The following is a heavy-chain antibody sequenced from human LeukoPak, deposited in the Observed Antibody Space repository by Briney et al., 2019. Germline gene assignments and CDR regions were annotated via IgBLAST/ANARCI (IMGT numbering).Heavy chain of an antibody. CDR2: IYTSGST. CDR1: GGSISSGSYY. J-gene: IGHJ1*01. Sequence: SETLTLTCTVSGGSISSGSYYWSWIRQPAGKGLEWIGRIYTSGSTNYNPSLKSRVTISVDTSKNQFSLKLSSVTAADTAVYYCARYCSGGTCPAYFQYWGQGTLVTVSS. CDR3: ARYCSGGTCPAYFQY. D-gene: IGHD2-15*01. V-gene: IGHV4-61*02.